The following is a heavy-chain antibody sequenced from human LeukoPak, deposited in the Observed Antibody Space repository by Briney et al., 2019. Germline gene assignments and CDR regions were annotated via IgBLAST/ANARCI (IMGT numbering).Heavy chain of an antibody. CDR2: ISGSGGST. Sequence: GGSLRLSCAASGFPFSSYAMSWVRQAPGKGLGWVSAISGSGGSTYYADSVKGRFTISRDNSKNTLYLQMNSLRAEDTAVYYCASVDYDFWSGVFDYWGQGTLVTVSS. CDR3: ASVDYDFWSGVFDY. D-gene: IGHD3-3*01. J-gene: IGHJ4*02. V-gene: IGHV3-23*01. CDR1: GFPFSSYA.